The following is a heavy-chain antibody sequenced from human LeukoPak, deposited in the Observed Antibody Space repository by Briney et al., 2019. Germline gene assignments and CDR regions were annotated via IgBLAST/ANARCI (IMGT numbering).Heavy chain of an antibody. J-gene: IGHJ3*02. V-gene: IGHV4-59*08. CDR1: GGSISSYY. CDR3: ARREMATTDDAFDI. CDR2: IYYSGST. D-gene: IGHD5-24*01. Sequence: SETLSLTCTVSGGSISSYYWSWIRQPPGKGLEWIGYIYYSGSTNYNPSLKSRVTISVDTSKNQFSLKLSSVTAADTAVYYCARREMATTDDAFDIWGQGTMVTVSS.